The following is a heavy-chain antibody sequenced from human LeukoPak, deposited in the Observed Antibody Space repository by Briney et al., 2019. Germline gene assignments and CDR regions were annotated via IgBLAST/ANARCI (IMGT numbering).Heavy chain of an antibody. V-gene: IGHV4-34*01. CDR3: AREGRWLQLRGFDY. D-gene: IGHD5-24*01. Sequence: SETLSLTCAVYGGSFSGYYWSWIRQPPGKGLEWIGEINHSGSTNYNPSLKSRVTISVDTSKNQLSLKLSSVTAADTAVYYCAREGRWLQLRGFDYWGQGTLVTVSS. J-gene: IGHJ4*02. CDR1: GGSFSGYY. CDR2: INHSGST.